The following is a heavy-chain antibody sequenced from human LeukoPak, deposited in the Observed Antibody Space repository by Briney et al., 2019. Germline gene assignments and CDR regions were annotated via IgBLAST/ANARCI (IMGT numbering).Heavy chain of an antibody. CDR3: AMYYYDSSGSYYFDY. J-gene: IGHJ4*02. V-gene: IGHV4-59*08. CDR1: GGSISSYY. D-gene: IGHD3-22*01. Sequence: SETLSLTCTVSGGSISSYYWSWIRQPPGKGLEWIGYIYYSGSTNYNPSLKSRVTISVDTSKNQFSLKLSSVTAADTAVYYCAMYYYDSSGSYYFDYWGQGTLVTVSS. CDR2: IYYSGST.